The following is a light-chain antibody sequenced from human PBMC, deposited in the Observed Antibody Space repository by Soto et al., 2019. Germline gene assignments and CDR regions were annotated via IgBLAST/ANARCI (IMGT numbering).Light chain of an antibody. CDR2: GAS. Sequence: EIVMTQSLATLSVSPGERATLSCRASQSVSSNLAWYQQKPGQAPRLLIYGASTRATGIPARFSGSGSGTEFTLTISSLQSEDFAVYYWQQYNNWPSGTFGQGTKVEIK. J-gene: IGKJ1*01. V-gene: IGKV3-15*01. CDR3: QQYNNWPSGT. CDR1: QSVSSN.